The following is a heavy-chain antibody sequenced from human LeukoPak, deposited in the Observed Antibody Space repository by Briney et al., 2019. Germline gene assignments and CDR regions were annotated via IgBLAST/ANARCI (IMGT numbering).Heavy chain of an antibody. Sequence: GGSLRPSCAASGFTFRSYAMQWVRQAPGKGLERVAAISYDGSNKYSADSVKGRFTISRDNSKNTLYLQMNSLRADDTAVYYCARRAGGYSHPYDYWGQGILVTVSS. D-gene: IGHD4-23*01. CDR1: GFTFRSYA. CDR2: ISYDGSNK. CDR3: ARRAGGYSHPYDY. J-gene: IGHJ4*02. V-gene: IGHV3-30*04.